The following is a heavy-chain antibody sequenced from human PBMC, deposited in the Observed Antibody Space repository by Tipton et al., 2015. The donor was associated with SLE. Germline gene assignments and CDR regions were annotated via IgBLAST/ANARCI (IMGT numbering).Heavy chain of an antibody. CDR1: GFTFSTFA. J-gene: IGHJ3*01. CDR3: AKEGHIVVVTD. D-gene: IGHD2-21*02. CDR2: ISGSGGST. Sequence: SLRLSCAASGFTFSTFAMSWVRQAPGKGLEWVSAISGSGGSTYYADSVKGRLTVSRDNSKNTLYLQMSSLRAEDTAIYYCAKEGHIVVVTDWGQGTMVTVSS. V-gene: IGHV3-23*01.